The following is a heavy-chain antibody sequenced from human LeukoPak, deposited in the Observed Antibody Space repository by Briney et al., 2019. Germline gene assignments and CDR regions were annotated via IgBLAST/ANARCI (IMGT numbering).Heavy chain of an antibody. CDR1: GGSISSYY. D-gene: IGHD2-2*01. V-gene: IGHV4-4*07. CDR2: SYTSGST. J-gene: IGHJ5*02. CDR3: ARSPQPADIVVVPAATPNAWGDWFDP. Sequence: SETLSLTCTVSGGSISSYYWSWIRQPAGKGLEWIGRSYTSGSTNYNPSLKSRVTMSVDTSKNQFSLKLSSVTAADTAVYYCARSPQPADIVVVPAATPNAWGDWFDPWGQGTLVTVSS.